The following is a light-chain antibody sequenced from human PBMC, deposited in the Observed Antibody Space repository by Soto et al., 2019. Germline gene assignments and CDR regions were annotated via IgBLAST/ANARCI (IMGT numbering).Light chain of an antibody. CDR1: SSDVGAYNY. CDR3: SSYTGSSTVV. CDR2: DVS. J-gene: IGLJ2*01. Sequence: QSALTQPASVSGSPGQSITISCTGTSSDVGAYNYVSWYQHHPGKAPKLMIYDVSNRPSGVSLRFSASKSGNTASLTISGLQAEDEADYYCSSYTGSSTVVFGGGTQLTVL. V-gene: IGLV2-14*03.